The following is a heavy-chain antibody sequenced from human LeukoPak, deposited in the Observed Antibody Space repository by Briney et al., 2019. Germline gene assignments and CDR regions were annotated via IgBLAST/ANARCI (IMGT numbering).Heavy chain of an antibody. CDR3: ASPGAHY. CDR2: ISSNGGST. Sequence: GGSLRLSCAASGFTFSSYAMHWVRQAPGKGLEYVSAISSNGGSTYYANSVKGRFTISRDNSKNTLYLQMGSLRAEDMAVYYCASPGAHYWGQGSLVTVSS. CDR1: GFTFSSYA. J-gene: IGHJ4*02. V-gene: IGHV3-64*01.